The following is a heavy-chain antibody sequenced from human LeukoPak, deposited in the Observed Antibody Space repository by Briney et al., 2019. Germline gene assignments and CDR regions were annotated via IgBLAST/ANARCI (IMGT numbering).Heavy chain of an antibody. V-gene: IGHV3-7*01. Sequence: GGSLRLSCAASGFTFGSFYMSWVRQAPGKGLEWLANIKHDGNEKYYVDSVKGRFTISRDNAKNSLYLQMNSLRAEDTAVYYCARSPWFGELLESYFDYWGQGTLVTVPS. CDR3: ARSPWFGELLESYFDY. D-gene: IGHD3-10*01. J-gene: IGHJ4*02. CDR1: GFTFGSFY. CDR2: IKHDGNEK.